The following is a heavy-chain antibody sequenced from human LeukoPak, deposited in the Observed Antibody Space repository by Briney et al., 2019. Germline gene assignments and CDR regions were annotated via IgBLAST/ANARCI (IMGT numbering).Heavy chain of an antibody. CDR1: GGSFSGYY. CDR3: ARDWAASYYYDSSGQPNDY. CDR2: IYYSGST. Sequence: SETLSLTCAVYGGSFSGYYWGWIRQPPGKGLEWIGSIYYSGSTYYNPSLKSRVTISVDTSKNQFSLKLSSVTAADTAVYYCARDWAASYYYDSSGQPNDYWGQGTLVTVSS. J-gene: IGHJ4*02. V-gene: IGHV4-34*01. D-gene: IGHD3-22*01.